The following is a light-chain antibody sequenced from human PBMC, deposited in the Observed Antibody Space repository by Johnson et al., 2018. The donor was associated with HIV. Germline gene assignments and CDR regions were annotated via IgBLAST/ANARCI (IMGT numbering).Light chain of an antibody. Sequence: QSVLTQPPSVSAAPGQKVSISCSGNTSNIGNVYVCWYQQLPGTAPKLLIYENNKRPSGIPDRFSGSKSGTSATLGITGLQTGDEADYYCRTWDSSLRGVFGTGTKVTVL. CDR3: RTWDSSLRGV. CDR1: TSNIGNVY. V-gene: IGLV1-51*02. CDR2: ENN. J-gene: IGLJ1*01.